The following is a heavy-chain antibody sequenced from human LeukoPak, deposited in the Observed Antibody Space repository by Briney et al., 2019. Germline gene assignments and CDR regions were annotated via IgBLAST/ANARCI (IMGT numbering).Heavy chain of an antibody. CDR2: ISGSSGGNT. D-gene: IGHD6-19*01. V-gene: IGHV3-23*01. J-gene: IGHJ4*02. Sequence: PGGSLRLSCAASGFTFSAYGMNWVRQAPGKGLEWVAGISGSSGGNTYYADSVKRRLTISRDNSKKTLYLQMNSLRAEDTAVYYCAKGHIDSSGGYNYFDYWGQGTLVTVSS. CDR1: GFTFSAYG. CDR3: AKGHIDSSGGYNYFDY.